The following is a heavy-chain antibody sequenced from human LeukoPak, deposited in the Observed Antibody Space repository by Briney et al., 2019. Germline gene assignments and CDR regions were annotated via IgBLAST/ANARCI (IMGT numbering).Heavy chain of an antibody. CDR3: ATGIFGVADFDY. J-gene: IGHJ4*02. D-gene: IGHD3-3*01. Sequence: ASVKVSFKVSGYTLTELSMHWVRQAPGKGLEWMGGFDPEDGETIYAQKFQGRVTMTEDTSTDTAYMELSSLRSEDTAVYYCATGIFGVADFDYWGQGTLVTVSS. CDR2: FDPEDGET. CDR1: GYTLTELS. V-gene: IGHV1-24*01.